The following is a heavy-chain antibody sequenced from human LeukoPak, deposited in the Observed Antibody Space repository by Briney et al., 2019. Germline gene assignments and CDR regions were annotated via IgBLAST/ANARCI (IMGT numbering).Heavy chain of an antibody. D-gene: IGHD6-13*01. V-gene: IGHV4-4*07. CDR1: GGSISSYY. J-gene: IGHJ5*02. CDR3: ARDRSSSWYSSDWFDP. Sequence: PSETLSLICTVSGGSISSYYWSWIRQPAGKGLEWIGRIYTSGSTNYNPSLKSRVTMSVDTSKNQFSLKLSSVTAADTAVYYCARDRSSSWYSSDWFDPWGQGTLVTVSS. CDR2: IYTSGST.